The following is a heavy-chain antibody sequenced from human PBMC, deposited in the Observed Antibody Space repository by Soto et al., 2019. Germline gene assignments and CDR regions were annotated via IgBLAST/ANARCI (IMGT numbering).Heavy chain of an antibody. D-gene: IGHD3-22*01. CDR1: GGTFSSYA. CDR3: ARDFAVASSGYFFGRRQIHYYGMDV. Sequence: SVKVSCKASGGTFSSYAISWVRQAPGQGLEWMGGIIPIFGTANYAQKFQGRVTITADESTSTAYMELSSLRSEDTAVYYCARDFAVASSGYFFGRRQIHYYGMDVWG. CDR2: IIPIFGTA. J-gene: IGHJ6*02. V-gene: IGHV1-69*13.